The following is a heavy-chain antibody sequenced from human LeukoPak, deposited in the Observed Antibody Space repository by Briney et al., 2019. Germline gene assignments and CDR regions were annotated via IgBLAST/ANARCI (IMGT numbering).Heavy chain of an antibody. J-gene: IGHJ4*02. CDR3: ARGRGGPDY. CDR1: GYTFTGYY. Sequence: ASVKVSCKAPGYTFTGYYMHWVRQAPGQGLEWMGWISPDNGNTHYAQKFQVRVTMTTDTATKTAYLELTSLTSDDTAFYYCARGRGGPDYWGQGTLVTVSS. D-gene: IGHD2-15*01. V-gene: IGHV1-18*04. CDR2: ISPDNGNT.